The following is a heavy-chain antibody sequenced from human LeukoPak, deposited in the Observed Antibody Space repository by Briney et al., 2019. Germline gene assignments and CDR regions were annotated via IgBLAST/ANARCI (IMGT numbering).Heavy chain of an antibody. Sequence: SETLSLTCTVSGGSISSSSYYWGWIRQPPGKGLEWIGSIYYSGSTYYNPSLKSRVTISVDTSKNQFSLKLSSVTAADTAVYYCARGVSGSYWDYYYYMDVWGKGTTVTVSS. CDR3: ARGVSGSYWDYYYYMDV. V-gene: IGHV4-39*07. CDR1: GGSISSSSYY. D-gene: IGHD1-26*01. J-gene: IGHJ6*03. CDR2: IYYSGST.